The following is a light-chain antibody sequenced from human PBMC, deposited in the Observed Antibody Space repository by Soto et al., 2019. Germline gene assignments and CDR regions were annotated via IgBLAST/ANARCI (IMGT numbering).Light chain of an antibody. CDR3: CSFAGNFYV. CDR2: EVS. CDR1: SRDVDAYDF. Sequence: QSALTQPRSVSGSPGQSVAISCTGTSRDVDAYDFVSWYQHHPGKVPKLIISEVSKRPSGVSHRFSGSKSGNTASLTISGLQAEDEADYFCCSFAGNFYVFGTGTKLTVL. V-gene: IGLV2-11*01. J-gene: IGLJ1*01.